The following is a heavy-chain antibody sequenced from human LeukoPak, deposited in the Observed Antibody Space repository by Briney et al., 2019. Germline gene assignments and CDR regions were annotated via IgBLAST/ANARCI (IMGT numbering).Heavy chain of an antibody. Sequence: SETLSLTCTVSGGSISSYYWSWIRQPPGKGLEWIGYIYYSGSTNYNPSLKSRVTISVDTSKNQFSLKLSSVTAADTAVYYCARSDYDILTGYLESFDYWGQGTLVTVSS. CDR3: ARSDYDILTGYLESFDY. D-gene: IGHD3-9*01. V-gene: IGHV4-59*01. J-gene: IGHJ4*02. CDR2: IYYSGST. CDR1: GGSISSYY.